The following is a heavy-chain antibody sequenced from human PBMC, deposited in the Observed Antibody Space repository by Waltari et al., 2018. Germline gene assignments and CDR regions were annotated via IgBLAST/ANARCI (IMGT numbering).Heavy chain of an antibody. CDR2: IIPVLGIT. CDR3: ARLAFDSGTSRDYFDS. CDR1: GGTFSSYT. D-gene: IGHD1-26*01. V-gene: IGHV1-69*02. J-gene: IGHJ4*02. Sequence: QVHLVQSGAEVRRPGSSVKVSCQASGGTFSSYTITWVRQVPGQGLESMGRIIPVLGITNYAQKFQDRVTITADKSTTTAYMEVSSLRSEDTAVYYCARLAFDSGTSRDYFDSWGQGTLVTVSS.